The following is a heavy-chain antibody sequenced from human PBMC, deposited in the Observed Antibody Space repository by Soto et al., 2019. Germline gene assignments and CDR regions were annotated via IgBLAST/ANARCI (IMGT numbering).Heavy chain of an antibody. CDR1: GGSISSYY. V-gene: IGHV4-59*01. D-gene: IGHD4-17*01. CDR3: ARGKDYGDYWVDY. Sequence: QVQLQESGPGLVKPSETLSLTCTVSGGSISSYYWSWIRQPPGKGLEWIGYIYYSRSTNYNPTLTSRVTISVDTSKHQFSLKLSSGTAADTAVYYCARGKDYGDYWVDYWGQGTLVTVSS. J-gene: IGHJ4*02. CDR2: IYYSRST.